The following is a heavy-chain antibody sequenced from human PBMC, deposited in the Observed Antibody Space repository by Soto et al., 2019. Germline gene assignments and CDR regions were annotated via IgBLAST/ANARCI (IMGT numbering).Heavy chain of an antibody. CDR1: GFTFSSYG. Sequence: PGGSLRLSCAASGFTFSSYGRHWVRQAPGKGLEWVAVISYDGSNKYYADSVKGRFTISRDNSKNTLYLQMNSLRAEDTAVYYCAKSRWGNYYYYYGMDVWGQGTTVTVYS. CDR2: ISYDGSNK. J-gene: IGHJ6*02. D-gene: IGHD3-16*01. V-gene: IGHV3-30*18. CDR3: AKSRWGNYYYYYGMDV.